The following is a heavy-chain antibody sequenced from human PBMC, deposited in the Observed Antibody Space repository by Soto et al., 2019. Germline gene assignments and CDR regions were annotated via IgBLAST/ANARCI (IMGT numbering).Heavy chain of an antibody. V-gene: IGHV3-48*01. CDR2: ITAAPSSI. CDR1: RFTFSRYS. Sequence: GGSLRLSCAGSRFTFSRYSFNWVRQTPGRGLEWIAYITAAPSSIYYADSVKGRFTISRDNARNTLHLQMNSLRAEDTAVYYCGGVEGYYYYMDVWGKGTTVTVSS. CDR3: GGVEGYYYYMDV. J-gene: IGHJ6*03.